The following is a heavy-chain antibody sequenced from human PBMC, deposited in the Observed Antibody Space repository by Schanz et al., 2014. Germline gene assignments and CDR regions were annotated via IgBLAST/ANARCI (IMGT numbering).Heavy chain of an antibody. J-gene: IGHJ5*02. D-gene: IGHD3-16*01. CDR3: ASDYNYFETEAP. CDR2: ISSSSMYI. Sequence: EVRLVESGGGLVKPGGSLRLSCAASGFSFSTYGMTWVRQAPGKGLEWVSSISSSSMYIYQADSMRGRFTISRDNANNSLFLRMNSLRAEDTAVYYCASDYNYFETEAPWGQGTLVIVSS. V-gene: IGHV3-21*06. CDR1: GFSFSTYG.